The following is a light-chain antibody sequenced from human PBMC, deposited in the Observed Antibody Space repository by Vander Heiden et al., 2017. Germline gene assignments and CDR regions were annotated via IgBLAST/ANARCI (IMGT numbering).Light chain of an antibody. V-gene: IGKV1-5*03. CDR1: QGISTW. CDR3: QQYNDHSWT. J-gene: IGKJ1*01. Sequence: DIQMTQSPSALSASVGDRVNITCRASQGISTWLAWYQQKSGKPPKLLIYKASSLESGVPSRFNGSGSGTEFTLTISSLQPEDFASYYCQQYNDHSWTFGQGTKVEIK. CDR2: KAS.